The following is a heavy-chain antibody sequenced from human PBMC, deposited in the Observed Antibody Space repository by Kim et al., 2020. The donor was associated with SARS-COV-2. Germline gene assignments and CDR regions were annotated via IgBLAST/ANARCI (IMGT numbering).Heavy chain of an antibody. J-gene: IGHJ3*01. CDR1: GFTFNNYG. D-gene: IGHD3-16*01. CDR3: ERGVSMGSF. Sequence: GGSLRLSCAASGFTFNNYGMRWVRQAPGKGLEWVSLICTGGSTKYNAYAVGRFTTISGDSSNTTLSLQNNLLTAEDTPVYYCERGVSMGSF. CDR2: ICTGGSTK. V-gene: IGHV3-23*03.